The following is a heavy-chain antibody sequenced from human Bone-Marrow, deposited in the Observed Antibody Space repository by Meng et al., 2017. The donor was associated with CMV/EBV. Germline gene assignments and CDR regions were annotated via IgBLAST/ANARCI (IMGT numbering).Heavy chain of an antibody. CDR1: GFTFSSYW. Sequence: GESLKISCAASGFTFSSYWMTWVRQAPGKGLEWVANIKQDGSEKYYVDSVKGRFTTSADKAKSSVFLQMNSLRAEDTAVYYCVSTSGQWGQGALVTVSS. CDR2: IKQDGSEK. CDR3: VSTSGQ. V-gene: IGHV3-7*01. D-gene: IGHD3-16*01. J-gene: IGHJ4*02.